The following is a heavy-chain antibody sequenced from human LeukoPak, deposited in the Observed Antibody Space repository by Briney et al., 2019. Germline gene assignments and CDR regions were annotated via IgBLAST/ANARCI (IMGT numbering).Heavy chain of an antibody. CDR1: GFMFSSYG. CDR2: IQHDGSGQ. CDR3: AKFDTVMVNHDAFDI. J-gene: IGHJ3*02. Sequence: PGGSLRLSCTASGFMFSSYGMHWVRQAPGKGLDWMAYIQHDGSGQFYADSVKGRFTISRDNSKNTVYLQMNSLRVEDTALYYCAKFDTVMVNHDAFDIWASGQWSPSLQ. V-gene: IGHV3-30*02. D-gene: IGHD5-18*01.